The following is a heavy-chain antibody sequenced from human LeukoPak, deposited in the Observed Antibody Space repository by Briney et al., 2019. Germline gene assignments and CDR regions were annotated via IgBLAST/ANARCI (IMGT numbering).Heavy chain of an antibody. CDR2: INPNSGGT. J-gene: IGHJ4*02. Sequence: EASVKVSCKASGYTFTGGYIHWVRQAPGQGLEWMGWINPNSGGTHYAQKFQGRVTMTRDTSINTAYMELSRLSPDDTAVYYCARDLRGNSMFFDYWGQGTLVTVSS. CDR1: GYTFTGGY. CDR3: ARDLRGNSMFFDY. V-gene: IGHV1-2*02. D-gene: IGHD4-23*01.